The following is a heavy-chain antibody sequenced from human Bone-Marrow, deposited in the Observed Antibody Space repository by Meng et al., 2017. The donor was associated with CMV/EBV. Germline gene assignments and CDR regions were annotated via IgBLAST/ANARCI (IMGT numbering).Heavy chain of an antibody. V-gene: IGHV3-21*01. CDR3: ARRITIFGVVRGFGMYV. Sequence: GGSLRLSCAASGFTFSSYSMNWVRQAPGKGLEWVSSISSSSYIYYADSVKGRFTISRDNAKNSLYLQMNSLRAEDTAVYYCARRITIFGVVRGFGMYVWGQGTTVTVSS. CDR1: GFTFSSYS. D-gene: IGHD3-3*01. CDR2: ISSSSYI. J-gene: IGHJ6*02.